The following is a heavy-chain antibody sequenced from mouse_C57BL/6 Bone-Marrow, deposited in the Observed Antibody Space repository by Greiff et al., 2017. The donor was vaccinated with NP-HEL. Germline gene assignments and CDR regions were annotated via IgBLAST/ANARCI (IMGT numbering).Heavy chain of an antibody. V-gene: IGHV1-52*01. CDR3: ARWGGYDGYSYYAMDD. CDR1: GYTFTSYW. J-gene: IGHJ4*01. D-gene: IGHD2-3*01. CDR2: IDPSDSET. Sequence: QVQLQQPGAELVRPGSSVTLSCKASGYTFTSYWMHWVKQRPIQGLEWIGNIDPSDSETHYNQKFKDKATFTVDKSSSTAYMQLSSLTSEDSAVYYCARWGGYDGYSYYAMDDWGQGTSVTVSS.